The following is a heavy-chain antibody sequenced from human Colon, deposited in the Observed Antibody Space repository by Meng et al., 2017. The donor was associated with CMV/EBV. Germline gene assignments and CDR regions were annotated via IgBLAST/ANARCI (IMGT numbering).Heavy chain of an antibody. V-gene: IGHV3-7*01. J-gene: IGHJ6*02. D-gene: IGHD1-1*01. CDR3: VRYENLQHGMDV. CDR1: GFRFSGNY. Sequence: GESLKISCATSGFRFSGNYVSWVRQAPGKGLEWVANIKEDGRGQWYVDSVKGRFTISRDNARKSLYLQMNSLRAEDTAVYYCVRYENLQHGMDVWGQGTTVTVSS. CDR2: IKEDGRGQ.